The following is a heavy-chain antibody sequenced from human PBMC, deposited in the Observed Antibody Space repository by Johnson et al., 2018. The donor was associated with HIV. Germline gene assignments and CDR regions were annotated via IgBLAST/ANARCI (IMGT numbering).Heavy chain of an antibody. V-gene: IGHV3-48*01. CDR3: ARAGTTDGSGDAFDI. CDR2: ISSSGSTI. J-gene: IGHJ3*02. CDR1: GFTFSNYG. Sequence: VQLVESGGGVVQPGRSLRLSCAASGFTFSNYGMHWVRQAPGKGLEWVSYISSSGSTIYYADSEKGRFPISRDKDKTSLYLQMNSLRAEDTAVYYCARAGTTDGSGDAFDIWGQGKMVTVS. D-gene: IGHD1-7*01.